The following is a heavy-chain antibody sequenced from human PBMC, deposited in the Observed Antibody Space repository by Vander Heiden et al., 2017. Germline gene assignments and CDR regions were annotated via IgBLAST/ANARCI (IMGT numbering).Heavy chain of an antibody. D-gene: IGHD1-26*01. V-gene: IGHV3-20*01. CDR2: IKWNGGRT. CDR3: ARDPPVGATDYDYDMDV. Sequence: EMLLVGFGRGEVGPGGSLSPACAALGFTLYAFGMTWGRQAPGKGLGCVGNIKWNGGRTNYADSVKGRFTISRDNARNSLYLQMNNLRVEDTALYHCARDPPVGATDYDYDMDVWGQGTAVTVSS. J-gene: IGHJ6*02. CDR1: GFTLYAFG.